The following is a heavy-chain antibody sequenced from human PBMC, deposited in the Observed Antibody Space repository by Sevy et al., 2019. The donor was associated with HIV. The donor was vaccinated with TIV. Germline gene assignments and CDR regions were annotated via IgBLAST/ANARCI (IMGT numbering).Heavy chain of an antibody. V-gene: IGHV1-18*01. CDR3: ARHDSSGYYLDY. J-gene: IGHJ4*02. CDR2: IRVYNGNT. D-gene: IGHD3-22*01. Sequence: ASVKVSCKASGYTFTSYGISWVRQAPGQGLEWMGWIRVYNGNTNYARKLQGRVTMITDTSTGTAYLELRSLGYNDTAVYYCARHDSSGYYLDYWGQGALVTVSS. CDR1: GYTFTSYG.